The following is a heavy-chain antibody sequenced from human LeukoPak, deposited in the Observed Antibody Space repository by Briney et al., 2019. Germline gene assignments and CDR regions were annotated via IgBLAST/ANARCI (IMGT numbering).Heavy chain of an antibody. CDR2: IYTSGST. Sequence: SETLSLTCTVSGGSISSYYWSWIRQPAGKGLEWIGRIYTSGSTNYNPSLKSRVTISVDTSKNQFSLKLSSVTAADTVVYYCARVLRTVVTGAFDIWGQGTMVTVSS. V-gene: IGHV4-4*07. J-gene: IGHJ3*02. D-gene: IGHD4-23*01. CDR3: ARVLRTVVTGAFDI. CDR1: GGSISSYY.